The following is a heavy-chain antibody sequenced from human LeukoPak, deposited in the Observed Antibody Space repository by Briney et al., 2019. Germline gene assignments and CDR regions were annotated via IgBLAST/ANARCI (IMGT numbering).Heavy chain of an antibody. Sequence: PSETLSLTCTVSDDSISRYYWSWIRQPPGKGLEWIGYIYHTGSTNYNPSLKSRVTISADTSKKQLSLRLNSVTPEDTAVYYCVRDIAMVHDYWGQGTLVIVSS. CDR2: IYHTGST. CDR3: VRDIAMVHDY. CDR1: DDSISRYY. D-gene: IGHD5-18*01. V-gene: IGHV4-59*12. J-gene: IGHJ4*02.